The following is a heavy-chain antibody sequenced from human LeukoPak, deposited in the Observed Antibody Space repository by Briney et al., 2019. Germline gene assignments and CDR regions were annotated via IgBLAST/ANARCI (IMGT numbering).Heavy chain of an antibody. V-gene: IGHV4-34*01. CDR2: INHSGST. Sequence: SETLSLTCAVYGGSFSGYYWSWIRQPPGKGLEWIGEINHSGSTNYDPSLKSRVTISVDTSKNQFSLKLSSVTAADTAVYYCASPPYWGQGTLVTVSS. J-gene: IGHJ4*02. CDR1: GGSFSGYY. CDR3: ASPPY.